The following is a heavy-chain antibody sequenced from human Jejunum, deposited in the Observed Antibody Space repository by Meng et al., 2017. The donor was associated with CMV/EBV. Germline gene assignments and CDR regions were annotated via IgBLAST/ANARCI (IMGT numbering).Heavy chain of an antibody. V-gene: IGHV3-30*02. Sequence: QVQLVESGGVVVQPGGSLRVSCAATGFNFNGYGMHWVRQVPGKGLEWVAFIRFDGLNKDYGDSVKGRFTISRDNSKNTLYLQMNSLRAEDTAVYYCARGPGKNYYFDYWGQGTLVTVSS. CDR3: ARGPGKNYYFDY. CDR1: GFNFNGYG. J-gene: IGHJ4*02. CDR2: IRFDGLNK. D-gene: IGHD1-26*01.